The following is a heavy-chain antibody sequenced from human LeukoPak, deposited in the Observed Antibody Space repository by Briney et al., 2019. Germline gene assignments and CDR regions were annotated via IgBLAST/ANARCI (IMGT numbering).Heavy chain of an antibody. CDR3: ARGPPVTRY. V-gene: IGHV4-34*01. J-gene: IGHJ4*02. CDR1: GGSLSGYY. Sequence: SETLSLTCAVYGGSLSGYYWSWIRQPPGKGLEWIGEINHSGSTNYNPSLKSRVTISVDTSKNQFSLKLSSVTAADTAVYYCARGPPVTRYWGQGTLVTVSS. CDR2: INHSGST. D-gene: IGHD4-23*01.